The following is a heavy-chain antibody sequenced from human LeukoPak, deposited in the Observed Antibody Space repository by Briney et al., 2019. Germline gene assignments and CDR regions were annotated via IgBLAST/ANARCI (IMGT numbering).Heavy chain of an antibody. CDR1: GGSISSSNW. V-gene: IGHV4-4*02. CDR3: ARDTWFGELMMGSYYYYYMDV. D-gene: IGHD3-10*01. Sequence: SGTLSLTCAVSGGSISSSNWWSWVRQPPGKGLEWIGEIYHSGSTNYNPSLKSRVTISVDTSKNQFSLKLSSVTAADTAVYYCARDTWFGELMMGSYYYYYMDVWGKGTTVTVSS. J-gene: IGHJ6*03. CDR2: IYHSGST.